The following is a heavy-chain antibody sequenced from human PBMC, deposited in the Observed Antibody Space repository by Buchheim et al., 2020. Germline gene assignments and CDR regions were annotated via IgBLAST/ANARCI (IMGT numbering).Heavy chain of an antibody. CDR3: ARDASYGSFDF. J-gene: IGHJ4*02. Sequence: VQLVESGGGVVQPGRSLRLSCAASGFTFDVYGMNWVRQAPGKGLEWVSGISWNGGSTGYADSVKGRFTISRDNAKNSLYLQMSSLSAEDTALYYCARDASYGSFDFWGQGTL. CDR1: GFTFDVYG. V-gene: IGHV3-20*04. D-gene: IGHD5-18*01. CDR2: ISWNGGST.